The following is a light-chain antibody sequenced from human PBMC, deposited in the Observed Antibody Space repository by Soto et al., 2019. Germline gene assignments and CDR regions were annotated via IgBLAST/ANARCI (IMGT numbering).Light chain of an antibody. J-gene: IGKJ1*01. CDR3: QHRSNWPRT. CDR2: DAS. CDR1: QSVSSN. Sequence: EIVLTQSPATLSLSPGERASLSCRASQSVSSNLAWYQQKPGQAPRLLIYDASNRATGIPARFSGSGSGTDFTLTISSLEPEDLAVYYCQHRSNWPRTFGQGTKVDIK. V-gene: IGKV3-11*01.